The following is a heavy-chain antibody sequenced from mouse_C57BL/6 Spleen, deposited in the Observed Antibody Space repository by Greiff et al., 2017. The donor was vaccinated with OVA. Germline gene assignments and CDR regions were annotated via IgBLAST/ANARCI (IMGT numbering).Heavy chain of an antibody. Sequence: VKLMESGPELVKPGASVKISCKASGYAFSSSWMNWVKQRPGKGLEWIGRIYPGDGETNYNGMVKGKATLTADKSSSTTYMQLSSLTSEDSTVYFCAGEGELGRGFDYWGQGTTLTVSS. CDR3: AGEGELGRGFDY. CDR1: GYAFSSSW. D-gene: IGHD4-1*01. J-gene: IGHJ2*01. V-gene: IGHV1-82*01. CDR2: IYPGDGET.